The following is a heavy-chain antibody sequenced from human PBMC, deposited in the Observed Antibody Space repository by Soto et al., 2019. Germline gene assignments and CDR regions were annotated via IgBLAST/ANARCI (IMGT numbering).Heavy chain of an antibody. V-gene: IGHV3-23*01. Sequence: GGSLRLSCAASGSTFSSYAMSWVRQAPGKGLEWVSSIGGSGGSTFYADSVKVRFTISRDNSNNTLYLQMNSLRVEDTAVYYCATRGYSYGYSFDYWGQGTLVTVS. J-gene: IGHJ4*02. CDR3: ATRGYSYGYSFDY. CDR2: IGGSGGST. CDR1: GSTFSSYA. D-gene: IGHD5-18*01.